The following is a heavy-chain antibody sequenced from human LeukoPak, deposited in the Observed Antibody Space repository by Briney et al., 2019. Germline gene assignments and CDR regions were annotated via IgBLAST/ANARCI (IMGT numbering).Heavy chain of an antibody. CDR2: ISYDGSNK. J-gene: IGHJ4*02. CDR3: ARDGNYYDSSGYYVYYFDY. CDR1: GLTFSSYA. V-gene: IGHV3-30-3*01. D-gene: IGHD3-22*01. Sequence: GGSLRLSCAASGLTFSSYAMHWVRQAPGKGLEWVAVISYDGSNKYYADSVKGRFTISRDNSKNTLYLQMNSLRAEDTAVYYCARDGNYYDSSGYYVYYFDYWGQGTLVTVSS.